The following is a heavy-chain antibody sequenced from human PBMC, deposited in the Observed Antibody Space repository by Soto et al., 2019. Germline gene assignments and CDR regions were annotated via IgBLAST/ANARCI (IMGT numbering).Heavy chain of an antibody. Sequence: DVQLVESGGALVQPGESLRLSCVASGFAFGTQSMNWVRQAPGKGLEGVAYIKSSGDNIFYADSVKGRFTISRDNARNSLYMDVNSLGDDDTSVYYCLRAVGHTDWRKHYFKDWVQGILVTVSS. V-gene: IGHV3-48*02. CDR3: LRAVGHTDWRKHYFKD. CDR2: IKSSGDNI. CDR1: GFAFGTQS. J-gene: IGHJ4*02. D-gene: IGHD2-21*01.